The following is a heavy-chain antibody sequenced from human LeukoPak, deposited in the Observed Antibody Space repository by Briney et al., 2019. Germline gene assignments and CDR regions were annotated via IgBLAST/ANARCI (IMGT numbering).Heavy chain of an antibody. CDR1: GFTFSDYY. Sequence: GGSLRLSCAASGFTFSDYYMSWIRQAPGKGLEWVSAISGSGGSTYYADSVKGRFTISRDNSKNTLYVQMNSLRAEDTAVYYCATGDSDYYGIDVWGQGTTVTVSS. V-gene: IGHV3-23*01. CDR3: ATGDSDYYGIDV. J-gene: IGHJ6*02. CDR2: ISGSGGST. D-gene: IGHD5-18*01.